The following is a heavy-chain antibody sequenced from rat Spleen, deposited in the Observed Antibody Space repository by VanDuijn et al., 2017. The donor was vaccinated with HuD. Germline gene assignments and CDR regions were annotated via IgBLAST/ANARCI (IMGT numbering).Heavy chain of an antibody. V-gene: IGHV5-20*01. J-gene: IGHJ2*01. Sequence: EVQLVESGGGVVQPGRSLKLSCVTSGFTFSDFYIAWVRQAPTKGLEGVASICSDGGGAYYRDSVKGRFTISRDNIKSTLYLQMDSLRSEDTATYYCTTDSGDEAFDYWGQGVMVTVSS. D-gene: IGHD4-3*01. CDR1: GFTFSDFY. CDR2: ICSDGGGA. CDR3: TTDSGDEAFDY.